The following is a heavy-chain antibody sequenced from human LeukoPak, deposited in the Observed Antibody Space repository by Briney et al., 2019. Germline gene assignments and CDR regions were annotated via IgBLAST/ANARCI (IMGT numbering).Heavy chain of an antibody. Sequence: PSETLSLTCAVYGGSFSGYYWSWIRQPPGKGLEWIGEINHSGSTNYNPSLKSRVTISVGTSKNQFSLKLSSVTAADTAVYYCARAPLRYFDYWGQGTLVTVSS. CDR1: GGSFSGYY. D-gene: IGHD5-12*01. CDR3: ARAPLRYFDY. CDR2: INHSGST. J-gene: IGHJ4*02. V-gene: IGHV4-34*01.